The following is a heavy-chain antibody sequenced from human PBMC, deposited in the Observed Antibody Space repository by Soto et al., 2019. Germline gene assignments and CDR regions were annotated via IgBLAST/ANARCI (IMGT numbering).Heavy chain of an antibody. J-gene: IGHJ6*02. V-gene: IGHV1-69*01. CDR2: IIPIFGTA. Sequence: QVQLVQSGAEVKKPGSSVKVSCKASGGTFSSYAISWVRQAPGQGLEWMGGIIPIFGTANYAQKFQGRVTNTADESTSTDYMELSSLRSEDTAVYYCATRPAYYYGSEPIYYGMDVWGQGTTVTVSS. CDR1: GGTFSSYA. CDR3: ATRPAYYYGSEPIYYGMDV. D-gene: IGHD3-10*01.